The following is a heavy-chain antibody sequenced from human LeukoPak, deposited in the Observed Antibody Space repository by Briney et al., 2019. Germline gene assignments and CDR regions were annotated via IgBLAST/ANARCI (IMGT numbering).Heavy chain of an antibody. Sequence: PGGSLRLSCAASGFTFSSYAMSWVRQAPGKGLEWVSGISDSGGRTYYTDSVKGRFTISRDNANSLMYLQLNSLRAGDTALYFCARGGKKNGGDSLHLWGPGTMVTVAS. CDR3: ARGGKKNGGDSLHL. CDR2: ISDSGGRT. CDR1: GFTFSSYA. J-gene: IGHJ3*01. V-gene: IGHV3-23*01. D-gene: IGHD3-10*01.